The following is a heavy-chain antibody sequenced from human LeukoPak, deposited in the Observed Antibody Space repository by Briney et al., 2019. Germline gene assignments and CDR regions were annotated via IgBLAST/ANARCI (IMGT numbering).Heavy chain of an antibody. V-gene: IGHV1-2*02. J-gene: IGHJ4*02. CDR2: INPNSGGT. CDR3: AREGVGYRSSTSCFNDY. D-gene: IGHD2-2*01. CDR1: GYTFTGYY. Sequence: ASVKVSCKASGYTFTGYYMHWVRQAPGQGLEWMGWINPNSGGTNYAQKFQGRVTMTRDTSISTAYMELSRLRSDDTAVYYCAREGVGYRSSTSCFNDYWGQGTLVTVSS.